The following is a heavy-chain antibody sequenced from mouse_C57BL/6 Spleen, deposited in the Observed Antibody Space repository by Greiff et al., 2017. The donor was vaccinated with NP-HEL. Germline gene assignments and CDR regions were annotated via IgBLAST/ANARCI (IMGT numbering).Heavy chain of an antibody. J-gene: IGHJ1*03. V-gene: IGHV8-12*01. Sequence: QVTLKVSGPGILQSSQTLSLPCSFSGFSLSTSGMGVSWIRQPSGQGLEWLAHIYWDDDMRYNPSLKSRLTISKDTSRNQVFLKITSVDTADTATYYCARSPYDPPLYWYFDVWGTGTTVTVSS. CDR3: ARSPYDPPLYWYFDV. D-gene: IGHD2-3*01. CDR1: GFSLSTSGMG. CDR2: IYWDDDM.